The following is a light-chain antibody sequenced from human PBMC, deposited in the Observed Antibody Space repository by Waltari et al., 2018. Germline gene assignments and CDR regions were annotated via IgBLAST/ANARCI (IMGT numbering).Light chain of an antibody. CDR1: NIGTKS. V-gene: IGLV3-21*02. CDR2: DDS. CDR3: QVWESSSDHPGV. J-gene: IGLJ2*01. Sequence: SYVLTQPPSVSVAPGQTARITCGGNNIGTKSVQWYHQRPGQAPVLVVYDDSDRPSGIPERFSGSNSGNTATLAISRVEAGDEADYYCQVWESSSDHPGVFGGGTKLTVL.